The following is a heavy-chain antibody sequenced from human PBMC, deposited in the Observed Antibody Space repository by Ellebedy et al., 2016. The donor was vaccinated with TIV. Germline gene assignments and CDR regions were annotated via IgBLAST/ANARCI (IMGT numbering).Heavy chain of an antibody. J-gene: IGHJ6*02. CDR3: ASGTLRFLEWSLTYSPKQSTMDV. V-gene: IGHV4-4*07. CDR1: GGSISSYY. Sequence: GSLRLSXTVSGGSISSYYWSWIRQPAGKGLEWIGRIYTSGSTNYNPSLKSRVTMSVDTSKNQFSLKLSSVTAADTAVYYCASGTLRFLEWSLTYSPKQSTMDVWGQGTTVTVSS. CDR2: IYTSGST. D-gene: IGHD3-3*01.